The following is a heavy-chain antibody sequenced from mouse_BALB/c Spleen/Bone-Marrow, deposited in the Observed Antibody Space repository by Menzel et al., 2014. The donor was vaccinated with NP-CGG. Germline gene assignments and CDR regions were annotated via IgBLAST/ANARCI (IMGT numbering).Heavy chain of an antibody. V-gene: IGHV1S34*01. CDR3: ARETTATYSDV. CDR1: GYSFTGYY. Sequence: LVKTGTSVKISCKASGYSFTGYYIHWVKQTHGKGLEWIGYISCYNGATSYNQKFKGKATFTVDTSSTTVYIQFNSLTSEDSAVYYCARETTATYSDVWGAGTTVTVSS. CDR2: ISCYNGAT. D-gene: IGHD1-2*01. J-gene: IGHJ1*01.